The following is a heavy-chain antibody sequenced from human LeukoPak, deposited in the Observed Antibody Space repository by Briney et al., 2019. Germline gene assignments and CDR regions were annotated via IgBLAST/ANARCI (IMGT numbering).Heavy chain of an antibody. CDR3: ARGRRIVGATRCFDP. V-gene: IGHV4-61*02. CDR1: GDSISSSRHY. CDR2: IYPSGNT. Sequence: PSETLSLTCNVSGDSISSSRHYWSWIRQPAGKGLEWIGRIYPSGNTNYNPSLKSRVTISVDTSKNQFSLKLSSVTAADTALYYCARGRRIVGATRCFDPWGQGTLVTVSS. J-gene: IGHJ5*02. D-gene: IGHD1-26*01.